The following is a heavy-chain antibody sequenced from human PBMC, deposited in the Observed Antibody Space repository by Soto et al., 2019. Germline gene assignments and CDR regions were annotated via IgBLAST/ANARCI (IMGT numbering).Heavy chain of an antibody. V-gene: IGHV3-21*01. CDR3: ARDFDIGIXVVPAAS. CDR2: ISSSSYI. CDR1: GFTFSSYS. J-gene: IGHJ4*02. Sequence: GGSLRLSCAASGFTFSSYSMNWVRQAPGKGLEWVSSISSSSYIYYADSVKGRFTISRDNAKNSLYLQMNSLRAEDTAVYYCARDFDIGIXVVPAASWGQGTLVTVSS. D-gene: IGHD2-2*01.